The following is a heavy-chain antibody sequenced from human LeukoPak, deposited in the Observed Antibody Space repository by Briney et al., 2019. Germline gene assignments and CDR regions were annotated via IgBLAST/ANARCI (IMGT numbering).Heavy chain of an antibody. D-gene: IGHD2-2*01. CDR1: GGSFSGYY. J-gene: IGHJ3*02. V-gene: IGHV4-34*01. CDR3: ARDQLPTKSAFDI. CDR2: INHSGGT. Sequence: SETLSLTCAVYGGSFSGYYWSWIRQPPGKGLEWIGEINHSGGTNYNPSLKSRVTISVDTSKNQFSLKLSSVTAADTAVNYCARDQLPTKSAFDIWGQGTMVTVSS.